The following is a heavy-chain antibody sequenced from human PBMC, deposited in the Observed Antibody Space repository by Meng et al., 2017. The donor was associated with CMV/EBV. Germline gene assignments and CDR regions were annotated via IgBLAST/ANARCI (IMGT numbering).Heavy chain of an antibody. V-gene: IGHV4-30-4*08. CDR1: CGSISRGDCY. CDR2: IYYSGST. J-gene: IGHJ4*02. D-gene: IGHD2-21*02. CDR3: AREGDNPFDY. Sequence: QVQVQGLGPGLVKPAPHLSVTCTGSCGSISRGDCYLSWIRPPPGKGLEWIGYIYYSGSTYYNPSLKSRVTISVDTSKNQFSLKLSSVTAADTVVYYCAREGDNPFDYWGQGTLVTVSS.